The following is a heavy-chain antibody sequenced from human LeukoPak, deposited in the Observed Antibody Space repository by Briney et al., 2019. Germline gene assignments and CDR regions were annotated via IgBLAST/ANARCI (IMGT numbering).Heavy chain of an antibody. CDR3: ASNRQLWKGNWFDP. V-gene: IGHV3-11*04. CDR1: GFTFSDYY. CDR2: ISSSGSTI. J-gene: IGHJ5*02. D-gene: IGHD5-18*01. Sequence: GGSLRLSCAASGFTFSDYYMSWIRQAPGKGLEWVSYISSSGSTIYYADSVKGRFTISRDNAKNSLYLQMNSLRAEDTAVYYCASNRQLWKGNWFDPWGQGTLVTVSS.